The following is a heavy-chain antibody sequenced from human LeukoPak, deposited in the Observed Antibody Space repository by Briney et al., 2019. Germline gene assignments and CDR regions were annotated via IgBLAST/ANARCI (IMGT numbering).Heavy chain of an antibody. CDR1: GGSISSYY. D-gene: IGHD6-6*01. CDR2: MYYSGST. CDR3: AREYSSSSVTYYFDY. Sequence: SETLSLTCTVSGGSISSYYWSWIRQPPGKGLEWIGYMYYSGSTNYNPSLKSRVTISVDTSENQFSLKLSSVTAADTAVYYCAREYSSSSVTYYFDYWGQGTLVTVSS. J-gene: IGHJ4*02. V-gene: IGHV4-59*01.